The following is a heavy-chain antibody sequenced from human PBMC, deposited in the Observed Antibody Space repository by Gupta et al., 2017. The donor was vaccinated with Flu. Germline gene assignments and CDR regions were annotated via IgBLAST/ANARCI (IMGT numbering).Heavy chain of an antibody. J-gene: IGHJ4*02. Sequence: ISSSSFYWVWIRQPPGKGLEWIGSIYYSGSTYYNPSLKSRVTISVDTSKNQFSLNLSSVTAADTAVYYCARPISSGWYLYWGQGTLVTVSS. CDR1: ISSSSFY. CDR2: IYYSGST. V-gene: IGHV4-39*01. D-gene: IGHD6-19*01. CDR3: ARPISSGWYLY.